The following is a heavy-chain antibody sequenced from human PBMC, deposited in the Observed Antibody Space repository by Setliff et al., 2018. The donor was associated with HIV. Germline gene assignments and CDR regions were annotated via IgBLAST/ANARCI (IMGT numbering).Heavy chain of an antibody. CDR2: INHSGST. J-gene: IGHJ6*03. Sequence: PSETLSLTCAVYGGSFSEYYWGWIRQSPGKGLEWIGEINHSGSTHYNPPLQSRATISVDTSKNQFSLRLNSVTAADTSVYYCARGATLLPGYSDRWEYFYMDVWGKGTTVTVSS. CDR3: ARGATLLPGYSDRWEYFYMDV. V-gene: IGHV4-34*01. CDR1: GGSFSEYY. D-gene: IGHD5-12*01.